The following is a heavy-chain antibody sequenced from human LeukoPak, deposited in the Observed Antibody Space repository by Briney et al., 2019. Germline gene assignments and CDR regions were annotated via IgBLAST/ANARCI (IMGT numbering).Heavy chain of an antibody. CDR3: ATDRGYSTFDI. Sequence: GGSLRLSCAASGFTFSTYAMSWVRQAPGKGLEWVSAISATGGTTYYADSVKGRFTISRDNSKNTLYLQMNSLRAEDTAVYYCATDRGYSTFDIWAKGHWSPSL. CDR1: GFTFSTYA. CDR2: ISATGGTT. D-gene: IGHD5-18*01. J-gene: IGHJ3*02. V-gene: IGHV3-23*01.